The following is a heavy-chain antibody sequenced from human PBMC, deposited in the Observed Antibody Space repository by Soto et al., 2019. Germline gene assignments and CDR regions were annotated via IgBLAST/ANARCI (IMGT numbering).Heavy chain of an antibody. CDR3: AKARAQYYDFWSGYPVDY. Sequence: PGGSLRLSCAASGFTFSSYAMSWVRQAPGKGLEWVSAISGSGGSTYYVDSVKGRFTISRDNSKNTLYLQMNSLGAEDTAVYYCAKARAQYYDFWSGYPVDYWGQGTRVTVAS. CDR2: ISGSGGST. D-gene: IGHD3-3*01. J-gene: IGHJ4*02. V-gene: IGHV3-23*01. CDR1: GFTFSSYA.